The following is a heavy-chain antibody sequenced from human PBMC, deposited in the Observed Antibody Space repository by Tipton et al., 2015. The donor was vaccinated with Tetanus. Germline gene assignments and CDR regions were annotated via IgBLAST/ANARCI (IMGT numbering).Heavy chain of an antibody. V-gene: IGHV5-51*01. CDR3: ARLHLRTFASSSGF. CDR1: GYSFNTYW. J-gene: IGHJ4*02. CDR2: IYPGDSDT. D-gene: IGHD6-6*01. Sequence: QLVQSGPEVKKPGESLNISCKGSGYSFNTYWIAWVRQMPGKGLEWMGIIYPGDSDTRYSPTFQGQVTMSVDKSINTAFLQWSSLKDSDTAIYYCARLHLRTFASSSGFWGQGTMVTVSS.